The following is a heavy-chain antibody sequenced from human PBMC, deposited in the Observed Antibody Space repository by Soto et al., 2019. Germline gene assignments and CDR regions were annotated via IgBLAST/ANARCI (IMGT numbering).Heavy chain of an antibody. CDR3: SRVTPQQLVGYYYYYYMDV. D-gene: IGHD6-6*01. V-gene: IGHV6-1*01. Sequence: SQTLSLTCAISGDSVSSNSAAWNWIRQSPSRGLEWLGRTYYRSKWYNDYAVSVKSRITINPDTSKNQFSLQLNSVTLEDTAVNYCSRVTPQQLVGYYYYYYMDVWGKGTTVTVSS. J-gene: IGHJ6*03. CDR2: TYYRSKWYN. CDR1: GDSVSSNSAA.